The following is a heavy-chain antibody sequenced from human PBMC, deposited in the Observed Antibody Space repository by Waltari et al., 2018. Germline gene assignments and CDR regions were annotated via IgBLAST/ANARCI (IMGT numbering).Heavy chain of an antibody. CDR2: IYPSDSDT. J-gene: IGHJ4*02. V-gene: IGHV5-51*01. Sequence: DVQLVQSGAEVKKPGESLKISCQTSGYPFSSPCIGWVRQVPGKGLEWVGIIYPSDSDTRYSPSFQGHVTISVDESIDTAYLHWSSLKASDTARYFCARSGGVASTGIGYFDFWAQGTLVTVSS. CDR3: ARSGGVASTGIGYFDF. CDR1: GYPFSSPC. D-gene: IGHD1-1*01.